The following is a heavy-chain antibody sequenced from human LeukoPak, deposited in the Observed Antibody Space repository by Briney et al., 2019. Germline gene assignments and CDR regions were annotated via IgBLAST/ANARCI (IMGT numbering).Heavy chain of an antibody. V-gene: IGHV4-59*01. CDR3: ARVTVVRASNWFDP. Sequence: SETLSLTCTASGGSISSYYWSWIRQPPGKGLEWIGYINYSGSNNYNPSLKSRVTISVDTSKNQFSLKLSSVTAADTAVYYCARVTVVRASNWFDPWGQGTLVTVSS. CDR1: GGSISSYY. J-gene: IGHJ5*02. CDR2: INYSGSN. D-gene: IGHD3-10*01.